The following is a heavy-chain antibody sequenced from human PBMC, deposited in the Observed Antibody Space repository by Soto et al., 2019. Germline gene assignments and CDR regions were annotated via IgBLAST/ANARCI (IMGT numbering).Heavy chain of an antibody. V-gene: IGHV3-11*06. CDR1: GFTFSDFA. CDR2: ISGSGVNT. Sequence: GSLRLSCAASGFTFSDFAMTWVRQAPGKGLEWVSGISGSGVNTNYADSVKGRFTISRDNAKNSLYLEITSLRAEDTAVYYCARKGRVGGIAYWGQGTSVTVSS. J-gene: IGHJ4*02. CDR3: ARKGRVGGIAY. D-gene: IGHD6-19*01.